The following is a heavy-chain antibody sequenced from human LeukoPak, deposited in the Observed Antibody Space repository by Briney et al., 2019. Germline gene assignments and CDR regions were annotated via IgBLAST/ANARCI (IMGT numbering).Heavy chain of an antibody. CDR1: GYTFTNYW. V-gene: IGHV5-51*01. CDR2: IYPNNSDS. Sequence: GESLKISCKGSGYTFTNYWVGWVRQMPGKGLEWMGTIYPNNSDSRYNPSFRGQVTISVDRSITTAYLLWKSLKASDIATYYCALSNEAFDSAGYFDYWGQGTLVTVSS. D-gene: IGHD3-22*01. J-gene: IGHJ4*02. CDR3: ALSNEAFDSAGYFDY.